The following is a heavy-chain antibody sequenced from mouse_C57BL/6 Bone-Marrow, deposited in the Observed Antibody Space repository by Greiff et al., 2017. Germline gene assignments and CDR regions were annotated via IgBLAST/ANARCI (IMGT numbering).Heavy chain of an antibody. CDR3: ARSGSYSNYFAWFAY. V-gene: IGHV1-81*01. Sequence: QVQLKESGAELARPGASVKLSCKASGYTFTSYGISWVKQRTGQGLEWIGEIYPRSGNTYYNEKFKGKATLTADKSSSTAYMELRSLTSEDSAVXFCARSGSYSNYFAWFAYWGQGTLVTVSA. CDR2: IYPRSGNT. CDR1: GYTFTSYG. D-gene: IGHD2-5*01. J-gene: IGHJ3*01.